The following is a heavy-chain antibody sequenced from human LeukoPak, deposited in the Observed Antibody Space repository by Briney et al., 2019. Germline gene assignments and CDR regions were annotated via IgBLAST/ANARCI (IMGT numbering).Heavy chain of an antibody. CDR2: IIPIFGTA. CDR3: ARSKGTGGSSWLYDFDY. D-gene: IGHD6-13*01. J-gene: IGHJ4*02. Sequence: GASVKVSCKASGGTFSSYAISWVRQAPGQGLEWMGGIIPIFGTANYAQKFQGRVTITADESTSTAYMELSSLRSEDTAVYYCARSKGTGGSSWLYDFDYWGQGTLVTVSS. V-gene: IGHV1-69*13. CDR1: GGTFSSYA.